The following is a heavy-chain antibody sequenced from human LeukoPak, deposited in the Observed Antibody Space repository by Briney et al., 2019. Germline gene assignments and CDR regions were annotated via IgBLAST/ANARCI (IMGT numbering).Heavy chain of an antibody. V-gene: IGHV4-39*01. CDR3: ARQGGIRFDP. CDR2: ISYSGST. CDR1: AGSISSSSYY. D-gene: IGHD6-13*01. Sequence: SGTLSLTCTVSAGSISSSSYYSGCIREPPGRRLEWIGSISYSGSTYYNPSLKSRVTISVDTCKNQCSLKLSSVTAADTAVYYCARQGGIRFDPWGQGTLVTVSS. J-gene: IGHJ5*02.